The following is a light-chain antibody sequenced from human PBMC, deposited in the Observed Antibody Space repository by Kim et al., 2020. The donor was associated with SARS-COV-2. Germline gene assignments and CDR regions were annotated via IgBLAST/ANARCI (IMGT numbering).Light chain of an antibody. CDR3: NSRDSSGNHLEV. CDR1: SLRSYY. Sequence: SSELTQDPAVSVALGQTVRITCQGDSLRSYYASWYQQKPGQAPVLVISGKNNRPSGIPDRFSGSSSGNTASLTITGAQAEDEADYYCNSRDSSGNHLEVFGGGTQLTVL. V-gene: IGLV3-19*01. CDR2: GKN. J-gene: IGLJ2*01.